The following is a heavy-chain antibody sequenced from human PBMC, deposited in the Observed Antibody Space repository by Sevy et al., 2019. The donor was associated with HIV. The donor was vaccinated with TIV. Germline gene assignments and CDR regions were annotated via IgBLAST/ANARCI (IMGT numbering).Heavy chain of an antibody. J-gene: IGHJ6*02. CDR1: GFTFSSYW. D-gene: IGHD3-3*01. CDR2: IKQDGSEK. V-gene: IGHV3-7*01. CDR3: ARERAHTYYDFWSGYFRAYGMDV. Sequence: GGSLRLSCAASGFTFSSYWMSWARQAPGKGLEWVANIKQDGSEKYYVDSVKGRFTISRDNAKNSLYLQMNSLRAEDTAVYYCARERAHTYYDFWSGYFRAYGMDVWGQGTTVTVSS.